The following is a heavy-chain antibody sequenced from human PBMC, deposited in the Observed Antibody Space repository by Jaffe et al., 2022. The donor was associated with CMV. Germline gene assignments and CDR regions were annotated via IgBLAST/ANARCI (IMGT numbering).Heavy chain of an antibody. Sequence: QVQLQESGPGLVKPSQTLSLTCTVSGGSISSGGYYWSWIRQHPGKGLEWIGYIYYSGSTYYNPSLKSRVTISVDTSKNQFSLKLSSVTAADTAVYYCAQAAGYCSSTSCYSYYYYGMDVWGQGTTVTVSS. CDR2: IYYSGST. D-gene: IGHD2-2*01. CDR1: GGSISSGGYY. J-gene: IGHJ6*02. V-gene: IGHV4-31*03. CDR3: AQAAGYCSSTSCYSYYYYGMDV.